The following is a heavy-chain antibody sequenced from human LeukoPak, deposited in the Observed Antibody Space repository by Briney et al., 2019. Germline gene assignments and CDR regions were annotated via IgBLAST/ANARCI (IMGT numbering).Heavy chain of an antibody. CDR3: ARVKGIEYSSSLKYYGWFDP. V-gene: IGHV4-34*01. CDR1: GGSFSGYY. D-gene: IGHD6-6*01. J-gene: IGHJ5*02. CDR2: INHSGST. Sequence: SETLSLTCAVYGGSFSGYYWSWIRQPPGKGLEWIGEINHSGSTNYNPSLKSRVTISVDTSKNQFSLRLSSVTAADTAVYYCARVKGIEYSSSLKYYGWFDPWGQGTLVTVSS.